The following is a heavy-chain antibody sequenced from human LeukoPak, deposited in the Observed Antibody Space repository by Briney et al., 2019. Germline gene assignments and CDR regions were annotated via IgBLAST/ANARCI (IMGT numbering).Heavy chain of an antibody. V-gene: IGHV5-51*01. J-gene: IGHJ3*02. Sequence: GESLKISCKGSGYSFTSYWIGWVRQMPGKGLEWMGIIYPGDSYTRYSPSFQGQVTISADKSISTAYLQWSSLKASDTAMYYCASRYCSSTSCYRALRETKTFDAFDIWGQGTMVTVSS. D-gene: IGHD2-2*01. CDR3: ASRYCSSTSCYRALRETKTFDAFDI. CDR1: GYSFTSYW. CDR2: IYPGDSYT.